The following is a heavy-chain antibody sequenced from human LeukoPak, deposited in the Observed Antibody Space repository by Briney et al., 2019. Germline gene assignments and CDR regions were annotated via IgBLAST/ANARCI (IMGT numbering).Heavy chain of an antibody. J-gene: IGHJ3*01. V-gene: IGHV3-21*01. CDR1: GFTFSAYS. Sequence: GGSLRLSCAASGFTFSAYSMNWVRQAPGKGLEWVSSISTSSSYIYYADSVKGRFTVSRDNAKNSLFLQMNRLRAEDTALYYCARDREMGTIRNGFDVWGQGTIVCVSS. D-gene: IGHD5-24*01. CDR3: ARDREMGTIRNGFDV. CDR2: ISTSSSYI.